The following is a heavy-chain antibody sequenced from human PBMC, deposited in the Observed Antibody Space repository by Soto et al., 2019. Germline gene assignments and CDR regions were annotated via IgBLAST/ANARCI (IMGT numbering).Heavy chain of an antibody. CDR2: IIPIFGTA. J-gene: IGHJ6*02. CDR3: ARAGECSGGSCYSGPEGMDV. CDR1: GGTFSSYA. V-gene: IGHV1-69*13. D-gene: IGHD2-15*01. Sequence: VKVSCKASGGTFSSYAISWVRQAPGQGLEWMGGIIPIFGTANYAQKFQGRVTITADESTSTAYMELSSLRSEDTAVYYCARAGECSGGSCYSGPEGMDVWGQGTTVTVSS.